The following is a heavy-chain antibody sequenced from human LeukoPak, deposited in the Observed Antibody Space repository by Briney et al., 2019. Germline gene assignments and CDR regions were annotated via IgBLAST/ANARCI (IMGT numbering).Heavy chain of an antibody. CDR2: ISYDGSNK. CDR3: AKQATGSFDY. V-gene: IGHV3-30*18. J-gene: IGHJ4*02. Sequence: PGRSLRLSCAASGFPFSSYGMHWVRQAPGKGLEWVAVISYDGSNKYYADSVKGRFTISRDNSKNTLYLQMNSLRAEDTAVYYCAKQATGSFDYWGQGTLVTVSS. D-gene: IGHD5-12*01. CDR1: GFPFSSYG.